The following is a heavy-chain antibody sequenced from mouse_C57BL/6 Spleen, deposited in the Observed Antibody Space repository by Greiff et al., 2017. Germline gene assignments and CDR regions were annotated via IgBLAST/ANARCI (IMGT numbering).Heavy chain of an antibody. J-gene: IGHJ2*01. Sequence: QVQLQQPGAELVKPGASVKLSCKASGYTFTSYWMHWVKQRPGQGLEWIGMIHPNSGSTNYNEKFKSKATLTVDKSSRTAYMQLSSLTSEDSAVYYCARYEDDYDGFDYWGQGTTLTVSS. CDR3: ARYEDDYDGFDY. D-gene: IGHD2-4*01. CDR2: IHPNSGST. V-gene: IGHV1-64*01. CDR1: GYTFTSYW.